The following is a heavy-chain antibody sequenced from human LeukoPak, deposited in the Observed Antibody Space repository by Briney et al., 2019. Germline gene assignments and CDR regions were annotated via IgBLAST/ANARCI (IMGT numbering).Heavy chain of an antibody. CDR1: GFTFSSYG. V-gene: IGHV3-30*18. D-gene: IGHD5-18*01. CDR3: AKDSVGYSYGQGGY. Sequence: HPGGSLRLSCAASGFTFSSYGMHWVRQAPGKGLEWVAVISYDGSNKYYADSVKGRFTISRDNSKNTLYLQMNSLRAEDTAVYYCAKDSVGYSYGQGGYWGQGTLVTVSS. CDR2: ISYDGSNK. J-gene: IGHJ4*02.